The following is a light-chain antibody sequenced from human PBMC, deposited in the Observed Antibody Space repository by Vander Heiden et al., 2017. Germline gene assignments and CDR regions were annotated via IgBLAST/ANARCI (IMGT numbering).Light chain of an antibody. CDR3: SSYAGNNNKV. J-gene: IGLJ1*01. CDR2: EVT. V-gene: IGLV2-8*01. Sequence: QSAPAQPPSASGSPRPSVAISCTGSSSDVGGYEYVSWYQQHPGKAPKLIIYEVTKRSSGVPDRFSGSKSGNTASQTVSGLQAEDEADYYCSSYAGNNNKVFGTGTKVTVL. CDR1: SSDVGGYEY.